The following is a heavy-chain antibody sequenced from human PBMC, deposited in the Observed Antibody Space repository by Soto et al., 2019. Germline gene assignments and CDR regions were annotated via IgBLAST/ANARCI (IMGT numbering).Heavy chain of an antibody. J-gene: IGHJ4*02. V-gene: IGHV3-30*04. CDR1: GFTFSSYA. Sequence: LSLTCAASGFTFSSYAMHWVRQAPGKGLEWVAVISYDGSNKYYADSVKGRFTISRDNSKNTLYLQMNSLRAEDTAVYYCARDPQYCSGGSCYSGLFDYWGQGTLVTVSS. D-gene: IGHD2-15*01. CDR3: ARDPQYCSGGSCYSGLFDY. CDR2: ISYDGSNK.